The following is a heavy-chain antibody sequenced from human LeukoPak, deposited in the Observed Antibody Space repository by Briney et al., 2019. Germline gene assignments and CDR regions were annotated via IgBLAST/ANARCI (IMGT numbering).Heavy chain of an antibody. J-gene: IGHJ4*02. D-gene: IGHD3-3*01. V-gene: IGHV1-8*01. CDR1: GYTFTSYD. Sequence: ASVKVSCKASGYTFTSYDINWVRQATGQGLEWMGWMNPNSGNTGYAQKFQGRVTMTRNTSISTAYMELSSLRSEDTAVYYCARGKEYYDFWSGYYTGPDLDYWGQGTLVTVSS. CDR3: ARGKEYYDFWSGYYTGPDLDY. CDR2: MNPNSGNT.